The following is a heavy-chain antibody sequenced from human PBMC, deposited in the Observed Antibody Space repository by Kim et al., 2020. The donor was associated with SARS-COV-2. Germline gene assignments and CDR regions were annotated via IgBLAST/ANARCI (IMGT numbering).Heavy chain of an antibody. J-gene: IGHJ3*02. Sequence: GGSLRLSCAASGFTFSDYDMPWIRQAPGKGLEWVSHISSIGSTTNYADSVKGRFTISRDNAKNSLYLQMNSLRAEDTAVYYCARRYGYAPDGFVIWGQGTMVTVSS. CDR2: ISSIGSTT. V-gene: IGHV3-11*01. D-gene: IGHD5-18*01. CDR3: ARRYGYAPDGFVI. CDR1: GFTFSDYD.